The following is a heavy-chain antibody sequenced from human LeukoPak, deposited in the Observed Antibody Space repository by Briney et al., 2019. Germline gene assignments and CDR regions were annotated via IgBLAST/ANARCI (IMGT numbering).Heavy chain of an antibody. Sequence: GGSLRLSCAASGFTFSSYAMSWVRQAPGKGLEWVSAISGSGGSTYYADSVKGRFTISRDNSKNTLYLQMNSLRAEDTAVYYCAKDGGEYYDILTGYYPRLYYMDVWGKGTTVTISS. V-gene: IGHV3-23*01. CDR3: AKDGGEYYDILTGYYPRLYYMDV. CDR1: GFTFSSYA. CDR2: ISGSGGST. D-gene: IGHD3-9*01. J-gene: IGHJ6*03.